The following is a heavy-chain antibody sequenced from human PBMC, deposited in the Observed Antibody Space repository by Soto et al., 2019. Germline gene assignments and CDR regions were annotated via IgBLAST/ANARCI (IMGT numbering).Heavy chain of an antibody. Sequence: LRLSCAASGFTFSSYAMTWVRQAPGKGLEWVSAISGSGGSTYYADSVKGRFTISRDNSKNTLYLQMNSLRAEYTAVYYCAKARYYYDSSGFLVYWGQGTLVTVSS. CDR2: ISGSGGST. CDR1: GFTFSSYA. V-gene: IGHV3-23*01. J-gene: IGHJ4*02. D-gene: IGHD3-22*01. CDR3: AKARYYYDSSGFLVY.